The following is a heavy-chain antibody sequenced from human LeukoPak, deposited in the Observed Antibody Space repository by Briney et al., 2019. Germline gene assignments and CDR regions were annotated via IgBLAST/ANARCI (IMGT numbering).Heavy chain of an antibody. CDR2: IYYSGST. V-gene: IGHV4-61*01. Sequence: KPSETLSLTCTVSGGSISSSSYYWGWIRQPPGKGLEWIGYIYYSGSTNYNPSLKSRVTISVDTSKNQFSLKLSSVTAADTAVYYCARDSSSSWYGEYYYYGMDVWGKGTTVTVSS. CDR1: GGSISSSSYY. J-gene: IGHJ6*04. D-gene: IGHD6-13*01. CDR3: ARDSSSSWYGEYYYYGMDV.